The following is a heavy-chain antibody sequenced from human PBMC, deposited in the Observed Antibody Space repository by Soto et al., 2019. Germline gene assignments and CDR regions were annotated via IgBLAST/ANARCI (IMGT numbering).Heavy chain of an antibody. CDR1: GGSFSGYY. J-gene: IGHJ4*02. CDR2: INHSGST. D-gene: IGHD2-15*01. Sequence: QVQLQQWGAGLLKPSETLSLTCAVYGGSFSGYYWSWIRQPPGKGLEWIGEINHSGSTNYNPSLTRRVTIPVDPSKNQFSLKLSSVAAADPAVYYCARGLLPDYWGQVTLVTVSS. V-gene: IGHV4-34*01. CDR3: ARGLLPDY.